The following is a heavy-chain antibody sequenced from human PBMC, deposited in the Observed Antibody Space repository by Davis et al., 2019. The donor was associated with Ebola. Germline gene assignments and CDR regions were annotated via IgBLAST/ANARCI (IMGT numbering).Heavy chain of an antibody. CDR3: ARVPAAARYYYDGMDV. D-gene: IGHD2-2*01. V-gene: IGHV4-59*01. CDR2: IYYSGST. CDR1: GASISSYY. J-gene: IGHJ6*04. Sequence: GSLRLSCTVSGASISSYYWSWIRQPPGKGLEWIGYIYYSGSTNYNPSLKSRVTISVDTSKNKFSLKLSSVTAADTAVYYCARVPAAARYYYDGMDVWGKGTTVTVSS.